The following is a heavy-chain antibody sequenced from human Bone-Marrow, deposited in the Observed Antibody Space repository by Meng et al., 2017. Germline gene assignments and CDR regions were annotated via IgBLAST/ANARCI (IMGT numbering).Heavy chain of an antibody. Sequence: GGSLRLSCAASGFTFSNAWMSWVRQAPGKGLEWVGRIKSKTDGGTTDYAAPVKGRFTISRNDSKNTLYLQMNSQKTEETSVYYCTTITVTENGCDPWGQGTLVTVSS. CDR2: IKSKTDGGTT. V-gene: IGHV3-15*01. CDR3: TTITVTENGCDP. CDR1: GFTFSNAW. J-gene: IGHJ5*02. D-gene: IGHD4-17*01.